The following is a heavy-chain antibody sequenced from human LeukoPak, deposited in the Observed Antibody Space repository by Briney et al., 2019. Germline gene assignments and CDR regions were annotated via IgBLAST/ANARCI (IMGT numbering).Heavy chain of an antibody. J-gene: IGHJ4*02. CDR3: ARVIAMAGTYFDY. CDR1: GFTFSSYW. CDR2: IKQDGSEK. D-gene: IGHD6-19*01. Sequence: AGSLRLSCAASGFTFSSYWMSWVRQAPGKGLEWVANIKQDGSEKYYVDSVKGRFTISRDNAQNSPYLQMNSLRAEDTAVYYCARVIAMAGTYFDYWGQGTLVTVSS. V-gene: IGHV3-7*05.